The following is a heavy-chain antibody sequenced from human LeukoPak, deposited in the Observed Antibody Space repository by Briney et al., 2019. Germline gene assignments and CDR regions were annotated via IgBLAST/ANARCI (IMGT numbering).Heavy chain of an antibody. CDR2: IYYSGST. D-gene: IGHD6-13*01. CDR3: ARNQFGGAAAGTPYNWFDP. Sequence: NTSETLSLTCTVSGGSISSSSYYWGWIRQPPGKGLEWIGSIYYSGSTYYNPSLKSRVTISVDTSKNQFSLKLSSVTAADTAVYYCARNQFGGAAAGTPYNWFDPWGQGTLVTVSS. CDR1: GGSISSSSYY. V-gene: IGHV4-39*01. J-gene: IGHJ5*02.